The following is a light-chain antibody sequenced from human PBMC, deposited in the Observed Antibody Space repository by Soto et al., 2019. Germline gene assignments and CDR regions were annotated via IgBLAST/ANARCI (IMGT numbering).Light chain of an antibody. CDR3: NSYTSKSTGV. J-gene: IGLJ1*01. Sequence: QSALTQPASVSGSPGQSITISCTGTSSDVGGYNYVSWYQQHPGKAPKLIIYEVSNRPSRVSNRFSGSKSGNTASLTISGLQAEDEADYYCNSYTSKSTGVFGTGTKLTFL. CDR2: EVS. V-gene: IGLV2-14*01. CDR1: SSDVGGYNY.